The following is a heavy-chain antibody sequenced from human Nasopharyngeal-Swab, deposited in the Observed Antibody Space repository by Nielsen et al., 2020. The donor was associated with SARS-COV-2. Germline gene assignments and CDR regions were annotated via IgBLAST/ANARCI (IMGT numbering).Heavy chain of an antibody. D-gene: IGHD3-10*01. CDR2: IYYSGST. CDR3: ARRELTMVRGAPFDP. V-gene: IGHV4-39*01. Sequence: SETLSLTCTVSGGSISSSSYYWGWIRQPPGKGLEWIGSIYYSGSTYYNPSLKSRVTISVDTSKNQFSLKLSSVTAADTAVYYCARRELTMVRGAPFDPWGQGTLVTVSS. CDR1: GGSISSSSYY. J-gene: IGHJ5*02.